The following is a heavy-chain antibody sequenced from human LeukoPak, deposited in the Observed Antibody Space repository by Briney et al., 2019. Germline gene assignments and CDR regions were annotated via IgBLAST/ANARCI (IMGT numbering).Heavy chain of an antibody. D-gene: IGHD5-18*01. CDR3: YIYAPSGY. J-gene: IGHJ4*02. V-gene: IGHV3-30*02. CDR1: GFTFSSYG. Sequence: QAGGSLRLSCAASGFTFSSYGMHWVRQAPGRGLEWVAFIRYDGSNKYYGDSVKGRFTISRDNSKNTLYLQMNSLRAEDTAVYYVYIYAPSGYWGQGTLVTVSS. CDR2: IRYDGSNK.